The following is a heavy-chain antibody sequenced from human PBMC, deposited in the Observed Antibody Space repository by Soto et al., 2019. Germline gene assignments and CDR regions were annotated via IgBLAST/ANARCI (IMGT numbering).Heavy chain of an antibody. Sequence: QVQLVQSGAEVKKPGASVKVSCKASGYTFTSYDINWVRKATGQGLEWMGWMNPNSGNTGYAQKFQGRVTMTRNTSISTAYMELSSLRSEDTAVYYCARGDYCSGCRCFGHWGQGTLVTVSS. CDR2: MNPNSGNT. D-gene: IGHD2-15*01. CDR3: ARGDYCSGCRCFGH. J-gene: IGHJ4*02. V-gene: IGHV1-8*01. CDR1: GYTFTSYD.